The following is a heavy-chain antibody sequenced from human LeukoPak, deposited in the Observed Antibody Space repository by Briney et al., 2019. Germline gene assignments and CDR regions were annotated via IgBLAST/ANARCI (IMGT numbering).Heavy chain of an antibody. CDR2: IWYDGSNK. D-gene: IGHD2/OR15-2a*01. V-gene: IGHV3-33*06. CDR3: AKELSGTSFDY. Sequence: PGGSLRLSCAASGFTFSSYGMHWVRQAPGKGLEWVAVIWYDGSNKYYADSVKGRFTISRDNSKNTLYLQMNSLRAEDTAVYYCAKELSGTSFDYWGQGTLVTVSS. CDR1: GFTFSSYG. J-gene: IGHJ4*02.